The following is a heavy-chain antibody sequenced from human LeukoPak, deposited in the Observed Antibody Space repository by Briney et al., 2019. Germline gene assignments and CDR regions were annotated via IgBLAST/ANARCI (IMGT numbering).Heavy chain of an antibody. J-gene: IGHJ4*02. CDR1: GFTFSNAW. CDR3: TTELLWFGELFRDFDY. CDR2: IKSKTDGGTT. V-gene: IGHV3-15*01. Sequence: GGSLRLSCAASGFTFSNAWMNWVHQAPGKGLEWVGRIKSKTDGGTTDYAAPVKGRFTISRDDSKNTLYLQMNSLKTEDTAVYYCTTELLWFGELFRDFDYWGQGTLVTVSS. D-gene: IGHD3-10*01.